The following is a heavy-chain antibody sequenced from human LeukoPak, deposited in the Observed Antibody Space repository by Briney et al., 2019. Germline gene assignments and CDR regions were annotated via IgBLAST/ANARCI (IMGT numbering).Heavy chain of an antibody. CDR2: IKHDGSEK. Sequence: PGGSLRLSCAASGFTFSSYRMSWVRQPPGEGLEWVANIKHDGSEKYYVDSVKGRFTISRDNAKNSLYLQMNSLRGEDTAVYYCARVGTAEGTLEDYWGQGTLVTVSS. D-gene: IGHD6-13*01. CDR1: GFTFSSYR. CDR3: ARVGTAEGTLEDY. V-gene: IGHV3-7*01. J-gene: IGHJ4*02.